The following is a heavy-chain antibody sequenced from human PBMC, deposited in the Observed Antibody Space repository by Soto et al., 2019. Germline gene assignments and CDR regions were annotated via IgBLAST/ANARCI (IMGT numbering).Heavy chain of an antibody. V-gene: IGHV3-23*01. CDR1: GFTFSTYV. CDR2: ITGGADDT. Sequence: EVQLLESGGGLVQPGGSLRLSCAASGFTFSTYVMSWVRQAPGQGLEWVSAITGGADDTYNADSVRGRFTISRDNSXNTLYLQMNSLRAEDTAVYYCAKGSSNSRPYYFDYWGQGTLVTVSS. CDR3: AKGSSNSRPYYFDY. D-gene: IGHD2-2*01. J-gene: IGHJ4*02.